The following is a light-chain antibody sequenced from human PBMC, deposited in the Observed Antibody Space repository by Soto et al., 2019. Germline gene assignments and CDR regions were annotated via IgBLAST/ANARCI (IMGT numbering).Light chain of an antibody. CDR2: AAS. Sequence: EIVLTQSPATLSSFPGDRVTLSCRASESVDFHLAWYQQKPGQAPRLLIYAASVRATGTPARFSGSGSGTAFTLTISSLEPEDFALYYCQQRSTWPTFGQGTRLEI. CDR3: QQRSTWPT. J-gene: IGKJ5*01. V-gene: IGKV3-11*01. CDR1: ESVDFH.